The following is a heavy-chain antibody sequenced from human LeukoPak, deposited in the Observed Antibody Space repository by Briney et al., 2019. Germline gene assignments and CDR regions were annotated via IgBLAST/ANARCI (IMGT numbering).Heavy chain of an antibody. Sequence: SETLSLTCAVYGGSFSGYYWSWIRQPPGKGLEWIGEINHSGSTNYNPSLKSRVTISVDTSKNQFSLKLSSVTAADTAVYYCAREDDEDIVLMLDWGQGTLVTVSS. J-gene: IGHJ4*02. CDR2: INHSGST. V-gene: IGHV4-34*01. CDR3: AREDDEDIVLMLD. D-gene: IGHD2-8*01. CDR1: GGSFSGYY.